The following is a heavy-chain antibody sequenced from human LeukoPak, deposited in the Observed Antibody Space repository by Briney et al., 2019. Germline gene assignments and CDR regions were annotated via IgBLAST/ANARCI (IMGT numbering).Heavy chain of an antibody. CDR1: GYTFTSYG. J-gene: IGHJ4*02. CDR3: ARAGDDFWSGYYVD. V-gene: IGHV1-18*01. D-gene: IGHD3-3*01. CDR2: ISAYNGNT. Sequence: ASVKVSCKASGYTFTSYGISWVRQAPGQGLEWMGWISAYNGNTNYAQKLQGRVTMTTDTSTSTAYMELRSLRPDDTAVYYCARAGDDFWSGYYVDWGQGTLVTVSS.